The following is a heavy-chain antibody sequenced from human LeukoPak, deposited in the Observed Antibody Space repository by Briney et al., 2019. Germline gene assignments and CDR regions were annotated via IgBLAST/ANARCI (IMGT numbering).Heavy chain of an antibody. CDR1: GDSISTSGYY. D-gene: IGHD1-26*01. J-gene: IGHJ4*02. V-gene: IGHV4-39*01. Sequence: PSETLSLTCTVSGDSISTSGYYWGWIRQPPGKGLEWIGSIYFSGSTYYNPSLKNRVSISVDTSENQFSLKLTSVTAADTAVYYYARHKGSYSHLDSWGQGTLVTVSS. CDR3: ARHKGSYSHLDS. CDR2: IYFSGST.